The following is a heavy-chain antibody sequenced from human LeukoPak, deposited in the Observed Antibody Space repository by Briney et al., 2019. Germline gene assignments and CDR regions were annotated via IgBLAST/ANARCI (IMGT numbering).Heavy chain of an antibody. CDR3: GRSSGAAAYAFDI. CDR2: INWNGGST. J-gene: IGHJ3*02. V-gene: IGHV3-20*04. CDR1: GFTFDDYG. Sequence: TGGSLRLSCAASGFTFDDYGMTWVRQAPGKGLQWVSGINWNGGSTGYADSVKGRFTISRDNAKNSLYIQMNSLRAEDTALYYCGRSSGAAAYAFDIWGQGTMVTVSS. D-gene: IGHD2-2*01.